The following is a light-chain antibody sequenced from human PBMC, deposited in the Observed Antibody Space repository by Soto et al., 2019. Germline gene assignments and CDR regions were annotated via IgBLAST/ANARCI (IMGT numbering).Light chain of an antibody. J-gene: IGKJ2*01. Sequence: DIQMTQSPSTLSASVGDRVTITCRASQSISTWLAWYQQKPGKAPKLLIYRASTLENGVPSRFSGSGSGTEFPHTITTLQADDFATYYCQQYDSHSGYTFGQGTRLEIK. V-gene: IGKV1-5*03. CDR3: QQYDSHSGYT. CDR1: QSISTW. CDR2: RAS.